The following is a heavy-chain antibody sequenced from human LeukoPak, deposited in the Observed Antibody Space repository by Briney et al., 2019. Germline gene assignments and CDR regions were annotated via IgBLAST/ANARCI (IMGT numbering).Heavy chain of an antibody. CDR3: ARDRRGPFDY. CDR1: GFTFNSYW. V-gene: IGHV3-7*03. J-gene: IGHJ4*02. D-gene: IGHD3-10*01. CDR2: IKQDGSEK. Sequence: GGSLRLSCAASGFTFNSYWMTWVRQAPGKGLEWVANIKQDGSEKYYVDSVKGRFTIARDNAMNSLYLQMNSLRAEDTAVYFCARDRRGPFDYWGQGTLVTVSS.